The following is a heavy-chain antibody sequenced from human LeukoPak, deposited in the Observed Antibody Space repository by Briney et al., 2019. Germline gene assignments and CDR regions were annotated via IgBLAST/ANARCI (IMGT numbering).Heavy chain of an antibody. V-gene: IGHV4-4*02. J-gene: IGHJ6*02. CDR3: ARGRSGWFGELFGYYYYGMDV. CDR1: GGSISSSNW. Sequence: SGTLSLTYAVSGGSISSSNWWSWVRQPPGKGLEWIGEIYHSGSTNYNPSLKSRVTISVDKSKNQFSLKLSSVTAADTAVYYCARGRSGWFGELFGYYYYGMDVWGQGTTVTVSS. D-gene: IGHD3-10*01. CDR2: IYHSGST.